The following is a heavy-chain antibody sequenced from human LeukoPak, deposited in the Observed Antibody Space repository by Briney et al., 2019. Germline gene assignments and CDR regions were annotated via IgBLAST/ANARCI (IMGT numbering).Heavy chain of an antibody. J-gene: IGHJ4*02. Sequence: ASVKVSCKASGYTFTGYYMHWVRQAPGQGLEWMGRINPNSGGTNYAQKFQGRVTMTRDTSIRTAYMELSRLRSDDTAVYYCARDWGYGSVRFDYWGQGTLVTVSS. V-gene: IGHV1-2*06. CDR2: INPNSGGT. CDR1: GYTFTGYY. CDR3: ARDWGYGSVRFDY. D-gene: IGHD3-10*01.